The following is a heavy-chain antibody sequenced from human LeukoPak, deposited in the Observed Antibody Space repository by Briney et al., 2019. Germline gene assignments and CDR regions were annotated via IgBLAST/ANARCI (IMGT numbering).Heavy chain of an antibody. V-gene: IGHV3-66*01. D-gene: IGHD5-24*01. CDR3: ARDWGYKPDYFDY. CDR2: IYSGGST. CDR1: GFTVSSNY. Sequence: GGSLRLSCAASGFTVSSNYMSWVRQAPGKGLEWVSVIYSGGSTYYADSVKGRFTISRDNSKNTLYLQMNSLRAEDTAVYYCARDWGYKPDYFDYWGQGTPVTVSS. J-gene: IGHJ4*02.